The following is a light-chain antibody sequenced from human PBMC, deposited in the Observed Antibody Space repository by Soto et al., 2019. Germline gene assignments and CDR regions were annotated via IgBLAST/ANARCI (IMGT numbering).Light chain of an antibody. CDR1: QSVSCN. V-gene: IGKV3-15*01. Sequence: EIVMTQSPATLSVSPGDRATLSCRASQSVSCNLAWSQQKPGQAPRLLLYCASTRATGIPARFSGSGSETEFTRTISSLQSEDFAVYYCKHYNNWPRERITFGQGTRLEIK. CDR2: CAS. J-gene: IGKJ5*01. CDR3: KHYNNWPRERIT.